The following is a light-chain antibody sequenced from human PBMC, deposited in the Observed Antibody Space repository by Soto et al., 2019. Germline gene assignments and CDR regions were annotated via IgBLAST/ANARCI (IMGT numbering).Light chain of an antibody. CDR2: GAS. Sequence: EIVLTQSPGTLSLSPVERATRSCRARQSFRNNYLAWYQQKPGQAPRFLMYGASSRATGTPDRFSGSGSGTEFTLTISSREPEDCAVYYCQQYGSSPLSVGPGTKVDIK. CDR1: QSFRNNY. V-gene: IGKV3-20*01. J-gene: IGKJ3*01. CDR3: QQYGSSPLS.